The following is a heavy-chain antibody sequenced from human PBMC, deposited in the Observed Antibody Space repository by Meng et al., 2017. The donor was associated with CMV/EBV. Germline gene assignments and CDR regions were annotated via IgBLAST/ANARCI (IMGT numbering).Heavy chain of an antibody. CDR2: INPNSGGT. CDR1: GYTFTGYY. CDR3: ARKSRWLTRGDAFDI. D-gene: IGHD5-24*01. Sequence: ASVKVSCKASGYTFTGYYMHWVRQAPGQGLEWMGWINPNSGGTNYAQKFQGRVTMTRDTSISTAYMELSRLRSDDTAMYYCARKSRWLTRGDAFDIWGQGTMVTVSS. J-gene: IGHJ3*02. V-gene: IGHV1-2*02.